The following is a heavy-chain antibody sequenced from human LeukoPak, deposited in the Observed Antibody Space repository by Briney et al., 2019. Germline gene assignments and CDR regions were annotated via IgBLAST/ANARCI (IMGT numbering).Heavy chain of an antibody. CDR2: IYYSGST. CDR1: GGSISSYY. D-gene: IGHD1-14*01. V-gene: IGHV4-59*01. CDR3: ASTAGRVRYFDY. J-gene: IGHJ4*02. Sequence: SETLSLTCTVSGGSISSYYWSWIRQPPGKGLEWIGYIYYSGSTNYNPSLKSRVTISVDTSKNQFSLKLSSVTAADTAVYYCASTAGRVRYFDYWGQGTLVTVSS.